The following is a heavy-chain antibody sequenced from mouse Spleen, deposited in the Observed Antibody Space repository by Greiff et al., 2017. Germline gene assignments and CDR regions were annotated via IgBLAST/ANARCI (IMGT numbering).Heavy chain of an antibody. CDR3: TRDRGNYYSNYVGYFDV. V-gene: IGHV5-9-1*02. J-gene: IGHJ1*03. Sequence: EVQRVESGEGLVKPGGSLKLSCAASGFTFSSYAMSWVRQTPEKRLEWVAYISSGGDYIYYADTVKGRFTISRDNARNTLYLQMSSLKSEDTAMYYCTRDRGNYYSNYVGYFDVWGTGTTVTVSS. D-gene: IGHD2-5*01. CDR2: ISSGGDYI. CDR1: GFTFSSYA.